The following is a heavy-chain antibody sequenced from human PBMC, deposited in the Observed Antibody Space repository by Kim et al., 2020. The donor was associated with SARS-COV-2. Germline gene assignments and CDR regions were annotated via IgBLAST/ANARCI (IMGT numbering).Heavy chain of an antibody. CDR1: GGTFSSYA. J-gene: IGHJ4*02. D-gene: IGHD5-12*01. CDR2: IIPIFGTA. CDR3: ASMVGRVATEIDY. V-gene: IGHV1-69*13. Sequence: SVKVSCKASGGTFSSYAISWVRQAPGQGLEWMGGIIPIFGTANYAQKFQGRVTITADESTSTAYMELSSLRSEDTAVYYCASMVGRVATEIDYWGQGTLVTVSS.